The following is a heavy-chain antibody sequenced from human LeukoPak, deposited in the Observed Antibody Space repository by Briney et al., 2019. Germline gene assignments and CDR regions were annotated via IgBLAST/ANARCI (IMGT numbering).Heavy chain of an antibody. Sequence: SETLSLTCTVSGGSISINSYNWAWIRQPPGKGLEWIGAIHYRGTTYYNPSLKSRVTISVDTSKNQFSLKLNSVTATDTAVYYCARHYGPWGQGTLVTVSS. V-gene: IGHV4-39*01. J-gene: IGHJ4*02. D-gene: IGHD3-10*01. CDR3: ARHYGP. CDR2: IHYRGTT. CDR1: GGSISINSYN.